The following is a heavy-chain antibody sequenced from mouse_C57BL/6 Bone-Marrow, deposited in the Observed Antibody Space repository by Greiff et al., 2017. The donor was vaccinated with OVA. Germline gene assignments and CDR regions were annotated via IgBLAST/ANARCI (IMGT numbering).Heavy chain of an antibody. CDR2: IYPGSGST. CDR3: AREDFYYERTWFAY. V-gene: IGHV1-55*01. J-gene: IGHJ3*01. CDR1: GYTFTSYW. D-gene: IGHD2-4*01. Sequence: QVQLKQPGAELVKPGASVKMSCKASGYTFTSYWITWVKQRPGQGLEWIGDIYPGSGSTNYNEKFKSKATLTVDTSSSTAYMQLSSLTSEDSAVYYCAREDFYYERTWFAYWGQGTLVTVSA.